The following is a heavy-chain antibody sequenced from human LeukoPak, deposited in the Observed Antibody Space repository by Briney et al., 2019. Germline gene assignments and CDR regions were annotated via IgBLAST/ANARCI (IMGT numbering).Heavy chain of an antibody. D-gene: IGHD6-19*01. Sequence: GGSLRLSCGASEFSFSNYGTMWVRQAPGKGLEWVSSISASSAFIYYADSVKGRFTLSRDNAKKSLDLQMDSLRADDTAVYYCATFSSGWYGERNYWGQGTLVTVSS. CDR2: ISASSAFI. J-gene: IGHJ4*02. CDR3: ATFSSGWYGERNY. V-gene: IGHV3-21*01. CDR1: EFSFSNYG.